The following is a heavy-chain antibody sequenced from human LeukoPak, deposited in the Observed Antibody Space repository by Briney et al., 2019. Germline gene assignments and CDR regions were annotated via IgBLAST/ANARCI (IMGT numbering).Heavy chain of an antibody. CDR2: ISGSGGST. V-gene: IGHV3-23*01. CDR1: GFTFSSYS. CDR3: AKGGGRYDFWSGYYNLYYFDY. J-gene: IGHJ4*02. D-gene: IGHD3-3*01. Sequence: GGSLRLSCAASGFTFSSYSMNWVRQAPGKGLEWVSAISGSGGSTYYADSVKGRFTISRDNSKNTLYLQMNSLRAEDTAVYYCAKGGGRYDFWSGYYNLYYFDYWGQGTLVTVSS.